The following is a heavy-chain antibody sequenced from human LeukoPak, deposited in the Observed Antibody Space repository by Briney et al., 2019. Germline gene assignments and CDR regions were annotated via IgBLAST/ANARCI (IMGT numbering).Heavy chain of an antibody. CDR2: IRYDGSNK. J-gene: IGHJ3*02. CDR1: GFIFSDYG. Sequence: PGGSLRLSCAASGFIFSDYGMHWVRQAPGKGLEWVTFIRYDGSNKYYADSVKGRFTISRDNAKNSLYLQMNSLRAEDTAVYYCARTAAFPNSYGPPRAFDIWGQGTMVTVSS. V-gene: IGHV3-30*12. D-gene: IGHD5-18*01. CDR3: ARTAAFPNSYGPPRAFDI.